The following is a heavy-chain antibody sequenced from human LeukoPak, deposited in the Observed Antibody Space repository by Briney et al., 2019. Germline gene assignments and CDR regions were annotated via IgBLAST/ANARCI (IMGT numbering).Heavy chain of an antibody. D-gene: IGHD6-13*01. CDR1: GGSISSYY. CDR3: ARASPMAAAGIWAD. J-gene: IGHJ4*02. Sequence: PSETLSLPCTVSGGSISSYYWSWLRQPPGKGLEWIGYIYYSGSTNYNPSLKSRVTISVDTSKNQFSLKLSSVTAADTAVYYCARASPMAAAGIWADWGQGTLVTVSS. CDR2: IYYSGST. V-gene: IGHV4-59*01.